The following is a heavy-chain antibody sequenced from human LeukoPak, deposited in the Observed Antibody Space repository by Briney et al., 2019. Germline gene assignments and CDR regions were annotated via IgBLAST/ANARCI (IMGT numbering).Heavy chain of an antibody. V-gene: IGHV4-59*12. Sequence: SETLSLTCTVSGGSISNYYWSWIRQPPGKGLEWIGYIYYSGSTKYNPSLKSRVTISVDTSKNQFSLKLSSVTAADTAVYYCARIIRPRYDYWGQGTLVTVSS. CDR3: ARIIRPRYDY. CDR1: GGSISNYY. CDR2: IYYSGST. D-gene: IGHD2-15*01. J-gene: IGHJ4*02.